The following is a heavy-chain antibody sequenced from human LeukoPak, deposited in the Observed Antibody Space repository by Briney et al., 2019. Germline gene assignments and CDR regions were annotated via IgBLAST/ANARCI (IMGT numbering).Heavy chain of an antibody. D-gene: IGHD3-10*01. Sequence: NAGGSLRLSCEASGFTFSSYSMNWVRKAPGKGLEWVSSITRMSDYIYYADSVKGRFTISRDNAKNSLYLQMNSLRAEDTAVYYCTRVGGSGVLRVNWFDPWGQGTLVTVSS. CDR3: TRVGGSGVLRVNWFDP. V-gene: IGHV3-21*01. CDR1: GFTFSSYS. CDR2: ITRMSDYI. J-gene: IGHJ5*02.